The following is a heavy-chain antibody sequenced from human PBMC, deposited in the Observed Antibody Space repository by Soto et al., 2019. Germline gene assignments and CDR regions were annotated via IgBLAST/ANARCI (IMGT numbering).Heavy chain of an antibody. CDR3: ARDRIEYSSSSFVY. D-gene: IGHD6-6*01. CDR2: IWYDGSNK. Sequence: GGSLRLSCAASGFTFSSYGMHWVRQAPGKGLEWVAVIWYDGSNKYYADSVKGRFTISRDNSKNTLYLQMNSLRAEDTAVYYCARDRIEYSSSSFVYWGQGTLVTVSS. J-gene: IGHJ4*02. CDR1: GFTFSSYG. V-gene: IGHV3-33*01.